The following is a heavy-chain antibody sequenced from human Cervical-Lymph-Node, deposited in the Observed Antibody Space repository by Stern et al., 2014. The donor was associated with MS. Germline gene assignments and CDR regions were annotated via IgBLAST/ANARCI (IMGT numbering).Heavy chain of an antibody. CDR1: GGSISSDNYY. CDR2: IYYSGTT. D-gene: IGHD2-2*01. CDR3: ARDHFTTSLDV. V-gene: IGHV4-31*03. Sequence: VQLVESGPGLVKPSQTLSLTCTVSGGSISSDNYYCTWIRQHPGQGLEWIGHIYYSGTTYYNPSLKSRVSITVDTSKNLFSLRLSSVTAADTAVYYCARDHFTTSLDVWGHGTTVTVS. J-gene: IGHJ6*02.